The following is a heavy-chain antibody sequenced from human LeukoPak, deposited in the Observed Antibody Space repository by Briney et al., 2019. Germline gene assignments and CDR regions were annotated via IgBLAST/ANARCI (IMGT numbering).Heavy chain of an antibody. CDR2: VDPEDGET. D-gene: IGHD1-26*01. Sequence: VATVKISCKVSGYTFTDYYMHWVQQAPGKGLEWMGLVDPEDGETIYAEKFQGRVTITADTSTDTAYMELSSLRSEDTAVYYCATGLVVGASDAFDIWGQGTTVTVSS. J-gene: IGHJ3*02. CDR1: GYTFTDYY. CDR3: ATGLVVGASDAFDI. V-gene: IGHV1-69-2*01.